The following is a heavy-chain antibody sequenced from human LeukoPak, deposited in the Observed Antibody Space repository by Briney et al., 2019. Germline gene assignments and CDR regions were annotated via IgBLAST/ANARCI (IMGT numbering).Heavy chain of an antibody. V-gene: IGHV1-69*06. CDR2: IIPIFGTA. CDR1: GGTVSSYA. J-gene: IGHJ3*02. CDR3: ARATHIVVVTHDAFDI. D-gene: IGHD2-21*02. Sequence: ASVKVSSKASGGTVSSYAISLVRQAPGQGLEWMGGIIPIFGTANYAQKFQGRVTITADKSTSTAYMELRSLRSDDTAVYYCARATHIVVVTHDAFDIWGQGTMVTVSS.